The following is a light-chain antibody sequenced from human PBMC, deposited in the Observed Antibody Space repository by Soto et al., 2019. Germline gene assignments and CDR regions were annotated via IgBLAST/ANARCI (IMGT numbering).Light chain of an antibody. J-gene: IGKJ4*01. Sequence: EIVLTQSPVTLSLSPGERATLSCGASQSVGSSYLAWYQQKPGLAPRLLIYDASIRATGIPDRFSGSGSGADLTLSISRLEPEDFAVYYCQQYGRSPLTFGGGTKVDIK. V-gene: IGKV3D-20*01. CDR2: DAS. CDR3: QQYGRSPLT. CDR1: QSVGSSY.